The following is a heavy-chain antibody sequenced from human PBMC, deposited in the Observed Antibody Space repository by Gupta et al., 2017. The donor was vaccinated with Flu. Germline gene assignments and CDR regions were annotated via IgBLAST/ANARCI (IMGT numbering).Heavy chain of an antibody. D-gene: IGHD4-11*01. J-gene: IGHJ6*02. CDR2: IYSGGST. Sequence: GGSLRLSCAASGFTVSSNYMSWVRQAPGKGLEWVSVIYSGGSTYYADSVKGRFTISRDNSKNTLYLQMNSLRAEDTAVYYCARDRGLGNSNYFHYYYGMDVWGQGTTVTVSS. CDR1: GFTVSSNY. CDR3: ARDRGLGNSNYFHYYYGMDV. V-gene: IGHV3-66*02.